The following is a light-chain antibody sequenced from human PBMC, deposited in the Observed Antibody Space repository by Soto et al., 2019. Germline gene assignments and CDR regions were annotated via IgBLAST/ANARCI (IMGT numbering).Light chain of an antibody. J-gene: IGLJ1*01. V-gene: IGLV1-40*01. CDR2: GNS. CDR1: SSNIGAGYD. CDR3: QSYDSSLSGLV. Sequence: QSVLTQPPSVSGAPGQRVTISFTGSSSNIGAGYDVHWYQQLPGTAPKLLIYGNSNRPSGVPDRFSGSKSGTSASLASTGLQAEDEADYYCQSYDSSLSGLVFGTGTKLTVL.